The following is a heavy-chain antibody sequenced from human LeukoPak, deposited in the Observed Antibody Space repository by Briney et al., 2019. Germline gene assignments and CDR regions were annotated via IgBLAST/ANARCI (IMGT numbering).Heavy chain of an antibody. V-gene: IGHV3-49*03. CDR2: IRSKAYGGTT. D-gene: IGHD3-10*01. J-gene: IGHJ5*02. CDR3: TRFRRGDWFDP. Sequence: GGSLRLSCTASGFTFGDYALRRFRQAPGKVLDGVGFIRSKAYGGTTEYAASVKGRFTISRDDSQSIAYLQMNSLKTEDTAVYYCTRFRRGDWFDPWGQGTLVTVSS. CDR1: GFTFGDYA.